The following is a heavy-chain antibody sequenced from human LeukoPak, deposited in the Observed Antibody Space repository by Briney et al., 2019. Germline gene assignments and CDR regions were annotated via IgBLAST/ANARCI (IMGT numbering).Heavy chain of an antibody. J-gene: IGHJ6*02. CDR2: INDDGSTT. CDR3: ARDAVDTANAV. Sequence: GGSLRLSCAASGFTFSNYWMQWVRQAPGKGLVWVSRINDDGSTTSYADSVKGRFTISRDNAKNTPYLQMNSLRAEDTAVYYCARDAVDTANAVWGQGTTVTVSS. D-gene: IGHD5-18*01. CDR1: GFTFSNYW. V-gene: IGHV3-74*01.